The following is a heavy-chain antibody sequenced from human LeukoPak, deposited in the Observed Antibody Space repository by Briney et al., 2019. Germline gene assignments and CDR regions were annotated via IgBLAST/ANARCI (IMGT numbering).Heavy chain of an antibody. CDR1: GYTFTSYG. V-gene: IGHV1-18*01. D-gene: IGHD3-22*01. Sequence: ASGKVSCKASGYTFTSYGISWVRQAPGQGLEWMGWISAYNGNTNYAQKLQGRVTMTTDTSTSTAYMEPRSLRSDDTAVYYCARVRYYDSSGYGYFDLWGRGTLVTVSS. J-gene: IGHJ2*01. CDR2: ISAYNGNT. CDR3: ARVRYYDSSGYGYFDL.